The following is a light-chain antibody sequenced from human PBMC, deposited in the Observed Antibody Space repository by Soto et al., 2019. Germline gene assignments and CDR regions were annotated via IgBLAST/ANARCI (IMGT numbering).Light chain of an antibody. J-gene: IGKJ1*01. CDR1: QGISSY. CDR2: AAS. V-gene: IGKV1-8*01. Sequence: AIRMTQSPSSFSASTGARVPITCRASQGISSYLAWYQQNPGKAPKLLIYAASTLQSEVPSRFSGSGSGTEFTLTINSLQPDDFATYYCQQYKSYWTFGQGTKVDIK. CDR3: QQYKSYWT.